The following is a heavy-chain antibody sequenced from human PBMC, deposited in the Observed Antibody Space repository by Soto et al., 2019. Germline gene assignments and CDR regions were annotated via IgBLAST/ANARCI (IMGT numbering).Heavy chain of an antibody. Sequence: ASVKVSCKASGYTFTSYDINWVRQATGQGLEWMGWMNPNSGNTGYAQKFQGRVTMTRNTSISTAYMELSSLRSEDTAVYYCARADIVVVVAASQNYYYYMDLSGKGTTVTVFS. CDR3: ARADIVVVVAASQNYYYYMDL. V-gene: IGHV1-8*01. J-gene: IGHJ6*03. CDR1: GYTFTSYD. CDR2: MNPNSGNT. D-gene: IGHD2-15*01.